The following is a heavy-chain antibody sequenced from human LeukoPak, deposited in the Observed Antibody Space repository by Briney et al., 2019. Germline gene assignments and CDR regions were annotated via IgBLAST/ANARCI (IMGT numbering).Heavy chain of an antibody. V-gene: IGHV1-2*02. Sequence: ASVTVSCKASGYTFTGYYMHWVRQAPGQGLEWMGWINPNSGGTSYAQKFQGRVTMTRDTSISTAYMELSRLRSDDTAVYYCARKIGSSSAEDYWGQGTLVTVSS. CDR3: ARKIGSSSAEDY. CDR1: GYTFTGYY. J-gene: IGHJ4*02. D-gene: IGHD6-6*01. CDR2: INPNSGGT.